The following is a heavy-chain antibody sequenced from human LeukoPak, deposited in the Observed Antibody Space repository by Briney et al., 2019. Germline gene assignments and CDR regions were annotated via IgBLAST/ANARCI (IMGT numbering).Heavy chain of an antibody. CDR3: ARDRSYDSSGYLTG. CDR1: GFTFSSYE. CDR2: ISSSGSTI. V-gene: IGHV3-48*03. J-gene: IGHJ4*02. D-gene: IGHD3-22*01. Sequence: HSGGSLRLSCAASGFTFSSYEMNWVRQAPGKGLEWVSYISSSGSTIYYADSVKGRFTISRDNAKNSLYLLMNSLRAEDTAVYYCARDRSYDSSGYLTGWGQGTLVTVSS.